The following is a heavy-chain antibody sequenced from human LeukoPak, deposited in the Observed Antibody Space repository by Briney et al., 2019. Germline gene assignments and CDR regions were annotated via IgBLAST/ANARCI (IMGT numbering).Heavy chain of an antibody. D-gene: IGHD6-13*01. CDR1: GFTFSSYG. Sequence: GGSLRLSCAASGFTFSSYGMHWVRQAPGKGLEWVSSISSSSSYIYYADSVKGRFTISRDNAKNSLYLQMNSLRAEDTAVYYCARKLAAAGSFDYWGQGTLVTVSS. CDR3: ARKLAAAGSFDY. J-gene: IGHJ4*02. CDR2: ISSSSSYI. V-gene: IGHV3-21*01.